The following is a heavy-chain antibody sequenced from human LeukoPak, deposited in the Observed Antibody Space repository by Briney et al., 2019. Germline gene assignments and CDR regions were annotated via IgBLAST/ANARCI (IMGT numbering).Heavy chain of an antibody. CDR3: ARVNRMVPGYCSGGTRPGDY. Sequence: GGSLRLSCAASGFTFSSYGMNWVRPAPGKGLEWVSYISYSSSTIYYADSVKGRFTISRDNAKNSLYLQMNSLRAEDTAVYYCARVNRMVPGYCSGGTRPGDYWGQGTLVTVSS. D-gene: IGHD2-15*01. CDR2: ISYSSSTI. V-gene: IGHV3-48*01. J-gene: IGHJ4*02. CDR1: GFTFSSYG.